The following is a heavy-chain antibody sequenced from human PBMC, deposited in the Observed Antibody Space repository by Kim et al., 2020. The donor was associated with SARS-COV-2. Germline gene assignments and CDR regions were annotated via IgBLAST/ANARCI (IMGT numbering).Heavy chain of an antibody. Sequence: SVKGRFTISRDNSKNTLDLQMNSLRAEDTAVYYCAKVLYSGGWYTWYFDLWGRGTLVTVSS. J-gene: IGHJ2*01. D-gene: IGHD6-19*01. V-gene: IGHV3-23*01. CDR3: AKVLYSGGWYTWYFDL.